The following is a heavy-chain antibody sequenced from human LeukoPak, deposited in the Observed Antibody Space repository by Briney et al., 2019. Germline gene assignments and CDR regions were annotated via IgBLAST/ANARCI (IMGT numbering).Heavy chain of an antibody. Sequence: GGSLILSCTASGVTFSSYWMHWVRQAPGKGLVWVSRIYPDGSRTDYADSVKGRFTISRDNARSTLFLQMNSLTAEDTAVYFCARDGRGDYPKFDLWGQGTLVTVSS. CDR3: ARDGRGDYPKFDL. J-gene: IGHJ4*02. CDR1: GVTFSSYW. CDR2: IYPDGSRT. D-gene: IGHD4-17*01. V-gene: IGHV3-74*01.